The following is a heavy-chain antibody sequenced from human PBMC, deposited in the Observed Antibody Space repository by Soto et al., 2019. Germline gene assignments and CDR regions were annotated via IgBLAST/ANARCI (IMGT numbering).Heavy chain of an antibody. CDR3: AAGGSGYYAN. J-gene: IGHJ4*02. CDR2: IKTDGTYA. CDR1: GFTFSTYW. Sequence: EVQLVESGGDLVQPGGSLRLSCAASGFTFSTYWMHWVRQAPGKGLLWVSRIKTDGTYATYADSVKGRFTISRDNAKNTLYLQVNSLRVEGAAVYYCAAGGSGYYANWGQGTLVTVSS. D-gene: IGHD3-22*01. V-gene: IGHV3-74*01.